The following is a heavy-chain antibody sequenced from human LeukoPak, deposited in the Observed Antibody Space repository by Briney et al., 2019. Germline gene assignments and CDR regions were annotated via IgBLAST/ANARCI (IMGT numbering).Heavy chain of an antibody. Sequence: SQTLSLTRSVSGGSLRRDRSFWSWLRQPAGKGLEWIGRIYATGNTHYNPSLERQVTISVDTSKNQFSLELTSVTAADTAVYYCARELGSDYGGYSPWGQGTLVTVSS. V-gene: IGHV4-61*02. CDR3: ARELGSDYGGYSP. CDR2: IYATGNT. D-gene: IGHD4-23*01. J-gene: IGHJ5*02. CDR1: GGSLRRDRSF.